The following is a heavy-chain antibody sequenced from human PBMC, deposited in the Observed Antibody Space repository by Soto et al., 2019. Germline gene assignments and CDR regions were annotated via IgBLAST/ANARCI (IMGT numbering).Heavy chain of an antibody. CDR1: GFTFSGYW. Sequence: PGGSLRLSCAASGFTFSGYWMNWVRQAPGKGLEWVANIKQDGSVKNYVESVKGRFTISRDNAKNSLYLQMNSLRAEDTAIYFCARTNACDFWGQGTLVTVSS. CDR2: IKQDGSVK. CDR3: ARTNACDF. D-gene: IGHD1-1*01. V-gene: IGHV3-7*01. J-gene: IGHJ4*02.